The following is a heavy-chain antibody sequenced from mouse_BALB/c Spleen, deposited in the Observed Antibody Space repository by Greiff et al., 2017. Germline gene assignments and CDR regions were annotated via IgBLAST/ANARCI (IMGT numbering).Heavy chain of an antibody. J-gene: IGHJ1*01. CDR1: GFTFSDYY. CDR2: ISDGGSYT. D-gene: IGHD1-1*01. CDR3: ARDQYYGSSYGYFDV. V-gene: IGHV5-4*02. Sequence: EVKLMESGGGLVKPGGSLKLSCAASGFTFSDYYMYWVRQTPEKRLEWVATISDGGSYTYYPDSVKGRFTISRDNAKNNLYLQMSSLKSEDTAMYYCARDQYYGSSYGYFDVWGAGTTVTVSS.